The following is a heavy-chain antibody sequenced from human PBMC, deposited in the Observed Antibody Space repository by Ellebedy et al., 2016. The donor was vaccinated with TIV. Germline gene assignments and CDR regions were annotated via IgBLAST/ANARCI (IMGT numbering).Heavy chain of an antibody. D-gene: IGHD1-26*01. Sequence: ASVKVSCKASGYNFNDYYMYWVRQAPGQGLEWMGWIKGRVTLTRDTSISTAYMELSRLRSDDTAVYYCARGSTRVRGSYLADYWGQGTLVTVSS. CDR2: I. CDR3: ARGSTRVRGSYLADY. V-gene: IGHV1-2*02. CDR1: GYNFNDYY. J-gene: IGHJ4*02.